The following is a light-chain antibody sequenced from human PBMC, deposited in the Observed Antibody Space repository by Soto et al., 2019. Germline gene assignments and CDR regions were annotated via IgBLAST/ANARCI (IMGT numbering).Light chain of an antibody. CDR3: LHDYNYPYT. Sequence: AIQMTQFPSSLSASVGDRVTITCRASQGIRNDLGWCQQKSGRAPKLLIFGASTLQSGVPSRFSGSGSGTDFTLTISSLQPEDFATYYCLHDYNYPYTFGQGTKVEIK. CDR2: GAS. J-gene: IGKJ2*01. CDR1: QGIRND. V-gene: IGKV1-6*01.